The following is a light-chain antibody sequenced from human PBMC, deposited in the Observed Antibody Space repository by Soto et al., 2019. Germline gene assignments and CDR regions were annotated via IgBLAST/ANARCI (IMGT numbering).Light chain of an antibody. CDR1: SSNIGSNY. V-gene: IGLV1-47*01. Sequence: QSVLTQPPSASGTPGQRVTISCSGSSSNIGSNYVYWYQQLPGTAPKLLIYRNNQRPSGVPDRFSGSKSGTSASLATNGLRSEDEADYYCAAWDDSLSGQVFGGGTKLTVL. CDR2: RNN. CDR3: AAWDDSLSGQV. J-gene: IGLJ3*02.